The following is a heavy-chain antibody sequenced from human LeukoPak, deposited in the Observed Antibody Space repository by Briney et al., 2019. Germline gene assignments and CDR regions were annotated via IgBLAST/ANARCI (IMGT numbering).Heavy chain of an antibody. V-gene: IGHV3-74*01. J-gene: IGHJ4*02. Sequence: GGSLRLTCAASGYTFSSYWMHWVRQAPGKGLVGVSRINNDGRSTNYADSVKGRFTISRDNAKNTLYLQMNSLRAEDTAVYYCARVRWGGLYYFDYWGQGTLVTVSS. CDR1: GYTFSSYW. CDR2: INNDGRST. D-gene: IGHD3-16*01. CDR3: ARVRWGGLYYFDY.